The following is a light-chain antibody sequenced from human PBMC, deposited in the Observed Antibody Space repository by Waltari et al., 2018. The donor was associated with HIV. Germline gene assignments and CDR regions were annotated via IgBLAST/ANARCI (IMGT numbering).Light chain of an antibody. CDR3: QQYNIYSWT. Sequence: DIQMTQSPSTLSASVGDRVTITCRASQTVGTYLAWYQQKPGLAPKLLIYKASTLESGVPSRFSGSGSRSEFTLSISSLQPDDFATYFCQQYNIYSWTFGQGTKVEIK. CDR2: KAS. V-gene: IGKV1-5*03. CDR1: QTVGTY. J-gene: IGKJ1*01.